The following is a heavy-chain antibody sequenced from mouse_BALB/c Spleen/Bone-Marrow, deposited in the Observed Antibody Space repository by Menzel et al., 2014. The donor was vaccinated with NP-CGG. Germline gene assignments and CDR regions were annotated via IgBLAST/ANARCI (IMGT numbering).Heavy chain of an antibody. CDR2: IHYSGST. CDR1: GYSITSGYS. Sequence: DVQLQESGPDLVKPSQSLSLTCTVTGYSITSGYSCHWIRQFPGNKLAWMGYIHYSGSTNYNPSLKSRISITRDTSKNQFFLQLNSVTTEDTATYYCARTRYGNFAYWGQGTLVTVSA. CDR3: ARTRYGNFAY. D-gene: IGHD2-1*01. J-gene: IGHJ3*01. V-gene: IGHV3-1*02.